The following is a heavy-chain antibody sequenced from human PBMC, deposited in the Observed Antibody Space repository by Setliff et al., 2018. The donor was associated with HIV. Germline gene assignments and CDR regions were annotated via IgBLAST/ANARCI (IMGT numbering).Heavy chain of an antibody. V-gene: IGHV4-34*01. CDR1: GGSFSGYY. D-gene: IGHD4-17*01. J-gene: IGHJ5*02. CDR2: VTHSGRT. CDR3: ARAPGPYGDYNWFDP. Sequence: PSETLSLTCAVFGGSFSGYYWSWIRQPPGKGLEWIGEVTHSGRTNYNPSLESRVTTSVDTSKKQFSLRLTSVTAADTAVYYCARAPGPYGDYNWFDPWGQGALVTVSS.